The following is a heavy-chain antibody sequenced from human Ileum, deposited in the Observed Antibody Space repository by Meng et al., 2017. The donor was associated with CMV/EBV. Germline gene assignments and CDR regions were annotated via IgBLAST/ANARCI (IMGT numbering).Heavy chain of an antibody. Sequence: GGSLRLSCAVSGLTPSTFAMSWVRQAPGKGLEWVSSIAGGYDTAIYADSVTGRFITSRDNSKAMLYLQMNSLRAEDAAIYYCAREAYCSGTTCVNSNRYFDLWGRGTLVTVSS. CDR1: GLTPSTFA. CDR2: IAGGYDTA. D-gene: IGHD2-2*01. V-gene: IGHV3-23*01. J-gene: IGHJ2*01. CDR3: AREAYCSGTTCVNSNRYFDL.